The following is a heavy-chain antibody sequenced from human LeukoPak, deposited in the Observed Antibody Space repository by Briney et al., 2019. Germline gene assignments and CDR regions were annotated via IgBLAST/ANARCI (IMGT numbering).Heavy chain of an antibody. J-gene: IGHJ6*02. D-gene: IGHD3-10*01. CDR1: GFTFSSYA. CDR2: ISYDGSNK. CDR3: ARDSVPHYYYCGMDV. Sequence: PGGSLRLSCAASGFTFSSYAMHWVRQAPGKGLEWVAVISYDGSNKYYADSVKGRFTISRDNSKNTLYLQMNSPRAEDTAVYYCARDSVPHYYYCGMDVWGQGTTVTVSS. V-gene: IGHV3-30-3*01.